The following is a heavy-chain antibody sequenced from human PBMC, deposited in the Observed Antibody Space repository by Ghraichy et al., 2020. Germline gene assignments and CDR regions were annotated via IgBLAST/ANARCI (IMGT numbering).Heavy chain of an antibody. J-gene: IGHJ6*02. CDR2: IWYDGSNK. V-gene: IGHV3-33*01. Sequence: GGSLRLSCAASGFTFSSYGMHWVRQAPGKGLEWVAVIWYDGSNKYYADSVKGRFTISRDNSKNTLYRQMNSLRAEDTAVYYCASDLGYCSSTSCYTGDYYYYGMDFWGQGPTVTVSS. D-gene: IGHD2-2*02. CDR3: ASDLGYCSSTSCYTGDYYYYGMDF. CDR1: GFTFSSYG.